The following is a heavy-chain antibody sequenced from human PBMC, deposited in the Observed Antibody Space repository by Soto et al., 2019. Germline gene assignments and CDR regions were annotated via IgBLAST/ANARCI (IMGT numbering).Heavy chain of an antibody. V-gene: IGHV3-33*01. CDR3: ARDSWNDGIDAFDI. CDR1: GFTFSSYG. CDR2: IWYDGSNK. J-gene: IGHJ3*02. D-gene: IGHD1-1*01. Sequence: GGSLRLSCAASGFTFSSYGMHWVRQAPGKGLEWVAVIWYDGSNKYYADSVKGRFTISRDNSKNTLYLQMNSLRAEDTAVYYCARDSWNDGIDAFDIWGQGTMVTVS.